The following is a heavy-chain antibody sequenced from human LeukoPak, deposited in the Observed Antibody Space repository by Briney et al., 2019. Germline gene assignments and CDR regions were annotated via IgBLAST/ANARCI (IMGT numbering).Heavy chain of an antibody. J-gene: IGHJ4*02. CDR1: GFRFSNYW. D-gene: IGHD2-8*02. CDR2: IRTDGGST. V-gene: IGHV3-74*01. CDR3: ARGMETGGRAFDS. Sequence: PGGSLRLSCAASGFRFSNYWIHWVRQAPAKGLVWVSRIRTDGGSTAYADFVKGRFTISRDNAKNTVYLQMNSLRADDTAVYYCARGMETGGRAFDSWGQGTLVTVSS.